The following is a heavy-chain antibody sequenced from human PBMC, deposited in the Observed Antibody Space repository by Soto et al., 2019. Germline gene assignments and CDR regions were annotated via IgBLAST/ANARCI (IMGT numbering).Heavy chain of an antibody. D-gene: IGHD6-13*01. J-gene: IGHJ5*02. Sequence: SETLSLTCAVYGGSFSGYYWSWIRQPPGKGLEWIGEINHSGSTNCNPSLKSRVTISVDTSKNQFSLKLSSVTAADTAVYYCAILRYSSSWYHNNWFDPWGQGTLVTVSS. CDR3: AILRYSSSWYHNNWFDP. CDR1: GGSFSGYY. CDR2: INHSGST. V-gene: IGHV4-34*01.